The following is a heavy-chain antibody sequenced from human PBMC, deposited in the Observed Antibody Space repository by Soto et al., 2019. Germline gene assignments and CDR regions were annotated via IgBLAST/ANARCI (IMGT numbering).Heavy chain of an antibody. J-gene: IGHJ6*02. CDR2: IYYSGST. V-gene: IGHV4-39*01. D-gene: IGHD3-22*01. Sequence: SETLSLTCTVSGGSISSSSYYWGWIRQPPGKGLEWIGSIYYSGSTYYNPSLKSRVTISVDTSKNQFSLKLSSVTAADTAVYYCARQARDYYDSSGYRLENYYGMDVWGQGTTVTVSS. CDR1: GGSISSSSYY. CDR3: ARQARDYYDSSGYRLENYYGMDV.